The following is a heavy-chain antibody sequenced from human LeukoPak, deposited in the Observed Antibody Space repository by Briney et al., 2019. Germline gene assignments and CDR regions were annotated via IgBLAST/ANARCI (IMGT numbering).Heavy chain of an antibody. V-gene: IGHV4-59*01. CDR3: ARDGRTQDWLVLVGNAFDI. J-gene: IGHJ3*02. CDR1: GGSISSYY. CDR2: IYYSGST. Sequence: SETLSLTCTVSGGSISSYYWSWIRQPPGKGLEWIGYIYYSGSTNYNPSLKSRVTISVDTSKNQFSLKLSSVTAADTAVYYCARDGRTQDWLVLVGNAFDIWGQGTMVTVSS. D-gene: IGHD3/OR15-3a*01.